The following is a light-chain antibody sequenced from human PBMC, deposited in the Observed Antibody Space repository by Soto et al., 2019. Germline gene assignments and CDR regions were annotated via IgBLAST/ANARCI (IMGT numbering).Light chain of an antibody. V-gene: IGLV1-51*01. CDR3: GTWDSSLRAVV. CDR1: TSNIGNNF. CDR2: DND. J-gene: IGLJ2*01. Sequence: QSVLTQPPSVSAAPGQRVTISCSGTTSNIGNNFVSWFQQLPGTAPKLLIYDNDKRPSGIPDRFSGSKSGTSATLGITGLQTGDEAEYYCGTWDSSLRAVVFGGGTKLTVL.